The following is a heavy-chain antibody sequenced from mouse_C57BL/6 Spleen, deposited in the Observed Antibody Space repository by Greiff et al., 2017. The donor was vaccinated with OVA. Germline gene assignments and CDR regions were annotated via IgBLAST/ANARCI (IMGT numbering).Heavy chain of an antibody. D-gene: IGHD2-4*01. V-gene: IGHV2-2*01. CDR3: ARFYYDYFYYAIDY. CDR1: GFSLTSYG. CDR2: IWSGGST. Sequence: QVQLQQSGPGLVQPSQSLSITCTVSGFSLTSYGVHWVRQSPGKGLEWLGVIWSGGSTDYNAAFISRLSISKDNSKSQVFFKMNSLQADDTAIYYCARFYYDYFYYAIDYWGQGTSVTVSS. J-gene: IGHJ4*01.